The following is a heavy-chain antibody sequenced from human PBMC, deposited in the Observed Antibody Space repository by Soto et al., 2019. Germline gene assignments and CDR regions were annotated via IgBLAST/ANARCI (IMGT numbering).Heavy chain of an antibody. CDR1: GYTFNKYD. CDR2: VSPNSGRP. J-gene: IGHJ4*02. V-gene: IGHV1-18*04. Sequence: ASVKVSCKASGYTFNKYDITWVRQAPGQGLEWLGLVSPNSGRPSYAQKFEGRVTMTTDTSTTTAYLELRSLRSDDTAVYYCVRQYYDFWTDYPDFDYWGQGTLVTVSS. CDR3: VRQYYDFWTDYPDFDY. D-gene: IGHD3-3*01.